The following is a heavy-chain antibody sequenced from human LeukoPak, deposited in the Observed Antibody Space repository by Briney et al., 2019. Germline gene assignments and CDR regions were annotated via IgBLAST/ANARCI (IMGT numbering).Heavy chain of an antibody. CDR1: GYTLTNYG. V-gene: IGHV1-18*01. CDR2: ISAYNGNI. Sequence: GASVKVSCKASGYTLTNYGISWVRQAPGQGLEWMGWISAYNGNIKYAQKFQGRVTMTTDTSTRTAYMELRSLRSDDTAVYYCSYSSSAGWFDPRGQGTLVTVSS. J-gene: IGHJ5*02. D-gene: IGHD3-22*01. CDR3: SYSSSAGWFDP.